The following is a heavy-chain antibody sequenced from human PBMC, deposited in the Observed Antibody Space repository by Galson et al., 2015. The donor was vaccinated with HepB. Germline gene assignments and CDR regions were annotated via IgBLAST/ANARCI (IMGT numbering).Heavy chain of an antibody. J-gene: IGHJ6*02. CDR1: GGSISSSSYY. CDR2: IYYSGST. CDR3: ARHLSLTIFGVVEPPYGMDV. Sequence: LSLTCTVSGGSISSSSYYWGWIRQPPGKGLEWIGSIYYSGSTYYNPSLKSRVTISVDTSKNQFSLELSSVTAADTAVYYCARHLSLTIFGVVEPPYGMDVWCQGTTVTVSS. V-gene: IGHV4-39*01. D-gene: IGHD3-3*01.